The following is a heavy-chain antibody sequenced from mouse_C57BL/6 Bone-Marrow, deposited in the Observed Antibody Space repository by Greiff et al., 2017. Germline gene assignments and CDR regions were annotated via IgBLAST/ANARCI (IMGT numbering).Heavy chain of an antibody. CDR1: GYTFTSYW. Sequence: QVQLQQPGAELVKPGASVKMSCKASGYTFTSYWITWVKQRPGQGLEWIGDIYPGSGSTNYNEKFKSKATLTVDTSSSTAYMQLSSLTSEDSAVYYCARRRVYYGRFDYWGQGTTLTVSS. V-gene: IGHV1-55*01. D-gene: IGHD1-1*01. CDR2: IYPGSGST. CDR3: ARRRVYYGRFDY. J-gene: IGHJ2*01.